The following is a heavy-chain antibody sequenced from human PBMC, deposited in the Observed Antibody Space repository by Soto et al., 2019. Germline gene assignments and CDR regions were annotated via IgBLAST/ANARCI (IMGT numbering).Heavy chain of an antibody. D-gene: IGHD2-15*01. V-gene: IGHV3-30-3*01. CDR2: ISYDGSNK. Sequence: GSLRLSCAASGFTFSSYAMHWVRQAPGKGLEWVAVISYDGSNKYYADSVKGRFTISRDNSKNTLYLQMNSLRAEDTAVYYCARDLVAATPTAFDIWGQGTMVTVSS. CDR1: GFTFSSYA. J-gene: IGHJ3*02. CDR3: ARDLVAATPTAFDI.